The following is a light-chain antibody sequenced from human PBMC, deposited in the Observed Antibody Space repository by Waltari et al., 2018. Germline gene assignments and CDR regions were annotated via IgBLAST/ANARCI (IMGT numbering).Light chain of an antibody. V-gene: IGKV1-13*02. CDR3: QQGDSYPRT. Sequence: IQMSQSPSSLSASAGDRVTITCRASQGISSYLNWYQQKPGKAPKLLIYYANSLASGVPSRFSGSGSGTEFTLIISSLQPEDFATYYCQQGDSYPRTFGQGTKVEIK. J-gene: IGKJ1*01. CDR2: YAN. CDR1: QGISSY.